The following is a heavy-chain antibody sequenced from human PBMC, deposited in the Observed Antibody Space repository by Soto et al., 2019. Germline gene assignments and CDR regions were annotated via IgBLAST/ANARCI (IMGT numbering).Heavy chain of an antibody. CDR1: AYTFSSYA. V-gene: IGHV1-18*01. J-gene: IGHJ4*02. CDR3: ARDLPPPDY. Sequence: QVQLVQSGAEVKKPGASVKVSCKASAYTFSSYAISWVRQAPGQGLEWMGWISAYNGNTKYAQKLQGRVTMTTDTSTSTAHMELRSLRSDDPAVYYCARDLPPPDYWGQGTLVTVSS. CDR2: ISAYNGNT.